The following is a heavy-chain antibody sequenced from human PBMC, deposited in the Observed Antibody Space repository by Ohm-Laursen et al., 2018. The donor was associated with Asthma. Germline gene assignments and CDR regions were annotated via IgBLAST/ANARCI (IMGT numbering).Heavy chain of an antibody. CDR3: ARAAIQYCTNGVCYTDWYFDL. D-gene: IGHD2-8*01. V-gene: IGHV4-31*03. J-gene: IGHJ2*01. CDR2: IYYSGST. CDR1: GGSISSGGYY. Sequence: TLSLTCPVSGGSISSGGYYWSWIRQHPGKGLEWIGYIYYSGSTYYNPSLKSRVTISVDTSKNQFSLKLSSVTAADTAVYYCARAAIQYCTNGVCYTDWYFDLWGRGTLVTVSS.